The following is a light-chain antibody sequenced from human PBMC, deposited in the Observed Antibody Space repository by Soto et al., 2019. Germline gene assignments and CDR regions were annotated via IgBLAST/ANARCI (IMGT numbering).Light chain of an antibody. Sequence: QSVLTQPPSASGSPGQSVTISCTGISSDVGGYNYVSWYQQHPGKAPTLMIYEVSKRPSGVPDRFSGSKSGNTASLTVSGLQAEDEADYYCSSYAGSKGVFGGGTQLTVL. CDR2: EVS. V-gene: IGLV2-8*01. J-gene: IGLJ2*01. CDR1: SSDVGGYNY. CDR3: SSYAGSKGV.